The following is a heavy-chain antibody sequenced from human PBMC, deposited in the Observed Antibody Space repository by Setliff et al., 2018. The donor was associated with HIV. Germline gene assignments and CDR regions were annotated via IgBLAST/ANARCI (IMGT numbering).Heavy chain of an antibody. Sequence: WASVKVSCKASGGTFSSYAISWVRQAPGQGLEWMGGIIPILGIANYAQKFQGGVTMTTDTSTSTAYMELRSLRSDDTAVYYCARDAPGNTESAPGYWGQGTLVTVSS. V-gene: IGHV1-69*10. J-gene: IGHJ4*02. D-gene: IGHD1-7*01. CDR2: IIPILGIA. CDR1: GGTFSSYA. CDR3: ARDAPGNTESAPGY.